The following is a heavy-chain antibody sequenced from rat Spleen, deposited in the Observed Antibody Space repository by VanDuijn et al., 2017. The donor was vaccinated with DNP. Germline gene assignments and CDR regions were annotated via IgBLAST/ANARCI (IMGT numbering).Heavy chain of an antibody. J-gene: IGHJ2*01. CDR1: GFTFSNYG. V-gene: IGHV5S13*01. CDR3: ARWGYDGKAYYFDY. Sequence: EVQLVESGGGLVQPGRSLKLSCAASGFTFSNYGMAWVRQAPTKGLEWVASISPGGGNTYYRDSVKGRFTISKDNAKNTQYLQMDSLRSEDTATYYCARWGYDGKAYYFDYWGQGVMVTVSS. D-gene: IGHD1-12*02. CDR2: ISPGGGNT.